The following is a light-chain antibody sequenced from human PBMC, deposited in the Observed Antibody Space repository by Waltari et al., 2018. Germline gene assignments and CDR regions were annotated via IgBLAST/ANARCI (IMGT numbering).Light chain of an antibody. CDR1: SPNIGAGYG. Sequence: QSVLTQPPSLSGAPGPRVPIPCTGSSPNIGAGYGVQRPQQFPGTAPKLLIYDNTNRPSGVPARFSGSKSGTSASLAITGLQAEDEADYYCQSYDSSLRGFYVFGTGTKVTV. CDR3: QSYDSSLRGFYV. CDR2: DNT. J-gene: IGLJ1*01. V-gene: IGLV1-40*01.